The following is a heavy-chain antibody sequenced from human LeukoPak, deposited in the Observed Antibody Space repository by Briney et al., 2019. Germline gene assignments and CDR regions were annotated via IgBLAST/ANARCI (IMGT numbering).Heavy chain of an antibody. J-gene: IGHJ4*02. CDR1: GGSFSYYY. Sequence: PSETLSLTCAVYGGSFSYYYWTWIRQPPGKGLEWIGYIYHSGSTYYNPSLKSRVTISVDRSKNQFSLKLSSVTAADTAVYYCASVPDCYGSGSFPPDDYWGQGTLVTVSS. D-gene: IGHD3-10*01. V-gene: IGHV4-34*01. CDR2: IYHSGST. CDR3: ASVPDCYGSGSFPPDDY.